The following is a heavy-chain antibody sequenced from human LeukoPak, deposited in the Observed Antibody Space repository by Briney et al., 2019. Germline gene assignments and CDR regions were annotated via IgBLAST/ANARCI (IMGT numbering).Heavy chain of an antibody. Sequence: LRLSCAASGFTFSDHYMDWVRQPPGKGLEWIGSIYYSGSTYYNPSLKSRVTISVDTSKNQFSLKLSSVTAADTAVYYCARVNYYDSSEDWFDPWGQGTLVTVSS. J-gene: IGHJ5*02. CDR1: GFTFSDHY. CDR3: ARVNYYDSSEDWFDP. CDR2: IYYSGST. V-gene: IGHV4-38-2*01. D-gene: IGHD3-22*01.